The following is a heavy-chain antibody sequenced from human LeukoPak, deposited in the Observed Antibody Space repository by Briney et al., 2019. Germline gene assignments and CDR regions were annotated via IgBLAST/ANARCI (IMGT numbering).Heavy chain of an antibody. J-gene: IGHJ4*02. CDR3: ARALGAAAGYFEY. Sequence: GGSLRLSCAASGFTFSNYAMHWVRQAPGKGLEWVAVIWYDGSNIYYAESVKGRFTISRENSKNPLYLQMSSLRAEDTAVYYCARALGAAAGYFEYWGQGTLVTVSS. CDR1: GFTFSNYA. D-gene: IGHD6-13*01. CDR2: IWYDGSNI. V-gene: IGHV3-33*01.